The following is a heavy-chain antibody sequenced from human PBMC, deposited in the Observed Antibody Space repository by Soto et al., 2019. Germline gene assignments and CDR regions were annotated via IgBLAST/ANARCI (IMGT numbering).Heavy chain of an antibody. CDR1: GLTFGNYA. D-gene: IGHD2-21*02. Sequence: EVQLLESGGGLVQPGGSVRLSCAASGLTFGNYAMSWVRQAPGKGLGWVSAISGDSGRTYYADSVKGRVTISRDNSKNTLYLQMNTLRAEDTAVYYCAVTPNCGRDCSAASYWYFDIWGRGTLVTVSS. CDR3: AVTPNCGRDCSAASYWYFDI. CDR2: ISGDSGRT. J-gene: IGHJ2*01. V-gene: IGHV3-23*01.